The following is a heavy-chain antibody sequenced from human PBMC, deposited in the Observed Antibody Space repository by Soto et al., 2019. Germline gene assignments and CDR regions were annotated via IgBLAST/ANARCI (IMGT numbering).Heavy chain of an antibody. CDR1: GFTFNNYA. V-gene: IGHV3-23*01. J-gene: IGHJ4*02. D-gene: IGHD3-10*01. CDR2: ISGGGDTT. Sequence: EVQLLESGGGLVQPGGSLRLSCAASGFTFNNYAMTWVRQAPGKGLEWVSAISGGGDTTSYADSLKCRFTVSRDGSKNTLYLQMSSLRAEDTALYYCAKGRGGSGSLTPRVDCWGQGTLVTVSS. CDR3: AKGRGGSGSLTPRVDC.